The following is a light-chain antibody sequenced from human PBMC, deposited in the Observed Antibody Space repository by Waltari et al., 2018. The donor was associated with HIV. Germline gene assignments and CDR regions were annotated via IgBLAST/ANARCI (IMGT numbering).Light chain of an antibody. CDR1: ASNFAFNK. J-gene: IGLJ1*01. V-gene: IGLV1-47*01. CDR3: AAWDDSLSVLYV. CDR2: RNN. Sequence: QSVLTQPPSASGTPGRRFPIPVLGTASNFAFNKLYWYRQLPGTAPKLLIYRNNQRPSGVPDRFSASKSGTSASLAISGLRSEDEADYYCAAWDDSLSVLYVFGTGTKVTVL.